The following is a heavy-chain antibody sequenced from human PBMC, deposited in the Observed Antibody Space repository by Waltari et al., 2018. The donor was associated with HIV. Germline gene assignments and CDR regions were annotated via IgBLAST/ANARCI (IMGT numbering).Heavy chain of an antibody. CDR2: ISWDSRSM. V-gene: IGHV3-9*01. CDR3: ARDRNKSCYFYGMDV. J-gene: IGHJ6*02. Sequence: EVQLVESGGALVQPGRSLRLSCAASGFPCEGYAMLWVRQVPGKGREGVSVISWDSRSMGDGDSVKGRFTSSRDNAKYHLYLQMSSLSAEETAVYYCARDRNKSCYFYGMDVWGQGTTVTVSS. CDR1: GFPCEGYA.